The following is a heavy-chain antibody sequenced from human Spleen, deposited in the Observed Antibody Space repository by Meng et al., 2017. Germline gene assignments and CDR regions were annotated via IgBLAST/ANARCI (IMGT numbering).Heavy chain of an antibody. CDR3: GRGPYASGYYPY. V-gene: IGHV4-4*07. J-gene: IGHJ4*02. D-gene: IGHD5-12*01. CDR1: GGSISSYY. CDR2: IYTSGST. Sequence: SETLSLTCTVSGGSISSYYWSWIRQPAGKGLEWIGRIYTSGSTNYNPSLKSRVTISVDTSRTQFSLKLTSVTAADTAVYYCGRGPYASGYYPYWGRGTQVTVSS.